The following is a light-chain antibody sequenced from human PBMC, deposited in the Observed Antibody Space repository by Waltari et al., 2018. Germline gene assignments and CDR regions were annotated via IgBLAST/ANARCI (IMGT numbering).Light chain of an antibody. V-gene: IGLV2-14*03. J-gene: IGLJ3*02. Sequence: QFALTQPASVSGSPGQSITFPCTATSSDIGTYDYVSWYQQHPGEAPKLILYDVSHRPSGVPNRFSGSKSDNTASLTISGLQAEDESDYYCSSFTTRSTWVFGGGTKLTVL. CDR3: SSFTTRSTWV. CDR1: SSDIGTYDY. CDR2: DVS.